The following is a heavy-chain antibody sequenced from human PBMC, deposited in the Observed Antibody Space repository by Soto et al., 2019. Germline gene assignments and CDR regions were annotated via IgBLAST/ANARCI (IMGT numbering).Heavy chain of an antibody. V-gene: IGHV4-59*01. Sequence: SETLSLTCTVSGGSISNYYWSWIRQPPGKGLEWIGYIYYSGSTNYNPSLKSRATISIDTSKNQFSLKLSSVTAADTAVYYCARVITIVGDTYFDYWGQGTPVTVSS. CDR2: IYYSGST. CDR3: ARVITIVGDTYFDY. CDR1: GGSISNYY. J-gene: IGHJ4*02. D-gene: IGHD1-26*01.